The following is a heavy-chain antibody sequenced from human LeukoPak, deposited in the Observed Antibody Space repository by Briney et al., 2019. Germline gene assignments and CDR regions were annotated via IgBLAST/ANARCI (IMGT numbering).Heavy chain of an antibody. Sequence: GGSLRLSCAASGFTFSRYDMHWVRQATGKGLEWVSGIASAGDTFYVASVKGRFTISRENAKNSLYLQMNSLRAGDTAVYYCVRGGETAFDYWGQGTLVTVSS. CDR3: VRGGETAFDY. V-gene: IGHV3-13*01. CDR1: GFTFSRYD. J-gene: IGHJ4*02. CDR2: IASAGDT. D-gene: IGHD3-10*01.